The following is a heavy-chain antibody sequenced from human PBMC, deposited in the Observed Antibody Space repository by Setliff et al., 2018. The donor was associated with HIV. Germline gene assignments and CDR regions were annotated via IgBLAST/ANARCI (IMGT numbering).Heavy chain of an antibody. CDR3: AREDRTIFGVVRAMDV. CDR2: INPNSGGT. Sequence: ASVKVSCKASGYTFTSYTVHWVRQAPGQRLEWMGRINPNSGGTNYAQKFQGRVTMTRDTSISTAYMELSSLRSEDTAVYYCAREDRTIFGVVRAMDVWGKGTTVTVSS. D-gene: IGHD3-3*01. CDR1: GYTFTSYT. V-gene: IGHV1-2*06. J-gene: IGHJ6*03.